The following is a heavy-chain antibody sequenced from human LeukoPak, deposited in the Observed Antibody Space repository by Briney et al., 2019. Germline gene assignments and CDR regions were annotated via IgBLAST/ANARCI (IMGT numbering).Heavy chain of an antibody. D-gene: IGHD3-22*01. J-gene: IGHJ4*02. CDR1: GFTFSGSA. V-gene: IGHV3-20*04. CDR2: INWNGGST. Sequence: PGGSLRLSCAASGFTFSGSAMHWVRQASGKGLEWVSGINWNGGSTGYADSVKGRFTISRDNAKNSLYLQMNSLRAEDTALYYCARGQYYYDSSGYYTLGYWGQGTLVTVSS. CDR3: ARGQYYYDSSGYYTLGY.